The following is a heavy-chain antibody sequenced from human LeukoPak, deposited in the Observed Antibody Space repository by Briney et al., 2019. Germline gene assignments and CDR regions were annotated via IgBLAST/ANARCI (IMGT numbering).Heavy chain of an antibody. CDR1: GYTFTSYG. D-gene: IGHD3-22*01. CDR2: ISAYNGNT. Sequence: ASVKVSCKASGYTFTSYGISWVRQAPGQGLEWMGWISAYNGNTNYAQKLQGRVTMTTDTSTSTAYMELRSLRSDDPAVYYCAREYYYDSSGFNDYWGQGTLVTVSS. CDR3: AREYYYDSSGFNDY. J-gene: IGHJ4*02. V-gene: IGHV1-18*01.